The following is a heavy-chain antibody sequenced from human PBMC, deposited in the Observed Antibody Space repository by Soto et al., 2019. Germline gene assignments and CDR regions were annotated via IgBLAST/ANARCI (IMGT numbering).Heavy chain of an antibody. Sequence: QVQLVQSGAEVKKPGSSVKVSCKASGGSFSNYAMNWVRQAPGQGLEWMGGITPMFGPANYAQKFQGRVRITADASTRTTYMELSSLRFEDTAVYYCARLRRDIVTMYGMDAWGQGTTVTVSS. CDR2: ITPMFGPA. D-gene: IGHD5-12*01. V-gene: IGHV1-69*12. J-gene: IGHJ6*02. CDR3: ARLRRDIVTMYGMDA. CDR1: GGSFSNYA.